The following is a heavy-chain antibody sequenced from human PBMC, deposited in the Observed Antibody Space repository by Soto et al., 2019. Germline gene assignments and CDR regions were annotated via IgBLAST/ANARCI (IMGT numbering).Heavy chain of an antibody. CDR1: GFTFSSYA. CDR3: GYYYASSGYIWALDY. CDR2: ISYDGSNK. Sequence: PGGSLRLSCAASGFTFSSYAMHWVRQAPGKGLVWVAVISYDGSNKYYADSVKGRFTISRDNSKNTLYLQMNSLRAEDTAVYYYGYYYASSGYIWALDYWGQGTMVTVSS. J-gene: IGHJ4*02. D-gene: IGHD3-22*01. V-gene: IGHV3-30-3*01.